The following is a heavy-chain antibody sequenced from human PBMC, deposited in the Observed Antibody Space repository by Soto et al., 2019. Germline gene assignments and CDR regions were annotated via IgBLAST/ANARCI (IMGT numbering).Heavy chain of an antibody. CDR3: ARPLWRDDYNWGYFDL. J-gene: IGHJ2*01. CDR1: GFTFSSYA. Sequence: QVQLVESGGGVVQPGRSLRLSCAASGFTFSSYAMHWVRQAPGKELEWVAVISYDGSNKYYADSVKGRFTISRDNSKNPLNLQMNSLRLEDTAVYYCARPLWRDDYNWGYFDLWGRGTLVTVSS. V-gene: IGHV3-30-3*01. D-gene: IGHD4-4*01. CDR2: ISYDGSNK.